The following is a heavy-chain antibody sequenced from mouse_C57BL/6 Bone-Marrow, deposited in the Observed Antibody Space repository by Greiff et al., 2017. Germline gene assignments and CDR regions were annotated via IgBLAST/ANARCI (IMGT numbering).Heavy chain of an antibody. CDR2: FHPSNDDT. CDR1: GYTFTTYP. V-gene: IGHV1-47*01. D-gene: IGHD2-1*01. Sequence: VQGVESGAELVKPGASVKMSCKASGYTFTTYPIEWMKQNHGKSLEWIGNFHPSNDDTKYNEKFKGKATLTVEKSSSTVYLELSRLTSDDSAVYYGARGGNYGGYYFDYWGQGTTLTVSS. CDR3: ARGGNYGGYYFDY. J-gene: IGHJ2*01.